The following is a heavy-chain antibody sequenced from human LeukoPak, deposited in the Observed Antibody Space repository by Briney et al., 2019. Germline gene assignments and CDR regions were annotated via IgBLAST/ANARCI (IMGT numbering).Heavy chain of an antibody. CDR1: GYSISSGHY. V-gene: IGHV4-38-2*02. D-gene: IGHD2/OR15-2a*01. CDR3: ARVVTP. CDR2: IYHSGST. J-gene: IGHJ5*02. Sequence: SETLSLTCTVSGYSISSGHYWGWIRQPPGKGLEWIGSIYHSGSTYYNPSLKSRVTISVDTSKNQFSLKLSSVTAADTAVYYCARVVTPWGQGTLVTVSS.